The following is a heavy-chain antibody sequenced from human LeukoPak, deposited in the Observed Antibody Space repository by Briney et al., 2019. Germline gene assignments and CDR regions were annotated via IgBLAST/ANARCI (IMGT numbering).Heavy chain of an antibody. J-gene: IGHJ4*02. CDR1: GGSFSGYY. V-gene: IGHV4-34*01. CDR2: INHGGST. D-gene: IGHD6-13*01. CDR3: ARGRYVTTRGGAAAGFLDY. Sequence: SETLSLTCAIYGGSFSGYYWSWIRQPPGKGLEWIGEINHGGSTNYNPSLKSRVTISVDTSQNQFSLRLSSVTAADTAVYYCARGRYVTTRGGAAAGFLDYWGQGTLVTVSA.